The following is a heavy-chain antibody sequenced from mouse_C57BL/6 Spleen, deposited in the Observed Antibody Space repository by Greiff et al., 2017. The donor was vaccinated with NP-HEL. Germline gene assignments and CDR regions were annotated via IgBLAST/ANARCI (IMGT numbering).Heavy chain of an antibody. J-gene: IGHJ2*01. D-gene: IGHD1-1*01. CDR2: ISDGGSYT. CDR3: AREQYYGSSYGYFDY. V-gene: IGHV5-4*01. CDR1: GFTFSSYA. Sequence: EVHLVESGGGLVKPGGSLKLSCAASGFTFSSYAMSWVRQTPEKRLEWVATISDGGSYTYYPDNVKGRFTISRDNAKNNLYLQMSHLKSEDTAMYYCAREQYYGSSYGYFDYWGQGTTLTVSS.